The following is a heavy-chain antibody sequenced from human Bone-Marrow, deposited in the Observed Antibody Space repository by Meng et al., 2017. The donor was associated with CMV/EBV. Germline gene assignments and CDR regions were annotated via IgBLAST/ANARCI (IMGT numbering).Heavy chain of an antibody. CDR1: GFTFSSYS. Sequence: GESLKISCAASGFTFSSYSMNWVRQAPGKGLEWVSYISSSSSTIYYADSVKGRFTISRDNAKNSLYLQMNSLRAEDTAVYYCARVEWGGYPYYYYYYGRDVWGQGTTVTVSS. J-gene: IGHJ6*02. CDR2: ISSSSSTI. V-gene: IGHV3-48*04. D-gene: IGHD3-3*01. CDR3: ARVEWGGYPYYYYYYGRDV.